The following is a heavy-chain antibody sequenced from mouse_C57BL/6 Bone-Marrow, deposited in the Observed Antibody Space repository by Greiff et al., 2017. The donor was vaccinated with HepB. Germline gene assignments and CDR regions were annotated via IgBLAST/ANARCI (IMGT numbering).Heavy chain of an antibody. D-gene: IGHD3-2*02. CDR2: IDPSDSYT. CDR3: ARDSSGLYVMDY. V-gene: IGHV1-50*01. Sequence: VQLQQPGAELVKPGASVKLSCKASGYTFTSYWMQWVKQRPGQGLEWIGEIDPSDSYTNYNQKFKGKATLTVDTSSSTAYMQLSSLTSEDSAVYYCARDSSGLYVMDYGGQGTAVTVSA. J-gene: IGHJ4*01. CDR1: GYTFTSYW.